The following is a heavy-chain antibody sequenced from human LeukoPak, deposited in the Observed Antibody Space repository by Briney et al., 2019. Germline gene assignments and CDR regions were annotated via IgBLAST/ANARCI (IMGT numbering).Heavy chain of an antibody. V-gene: IGHV3-53*04. CDR2: IYSGGST. Sequence: GGSLRLSCAASVFTVSSNYMSWVRQAPGKGLEWVSVIYSGGSTYYADSVKGRFTISRHNSKNTLYLQMNSLRAEDTAVYYCARDYYDSSGAGSLWGQGTLVTVSS. D-gene: IGHD3-22*01. CDR3: ARDYYDSSGAGSL. J-gene: IGHJ4*02. CDR1: VFTVSSNY.